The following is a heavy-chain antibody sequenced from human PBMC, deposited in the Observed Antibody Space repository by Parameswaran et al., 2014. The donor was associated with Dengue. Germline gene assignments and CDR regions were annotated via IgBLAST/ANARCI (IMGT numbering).Heavy chain of an antibody. J-gene: IGHJ5*02. Sequence: VRQAPGQGLEWMGKIIPSDGSTSYAQKFQGRVTMTRDTSTSTVYMELSSLRSGDTAVYYCAIGGYWFDPWGQGTLVTVSS. CDR3: AIGGYWFDP. CDR2: IIPSDGST. V-gene: IGHV1-46*01. D-gene: IGHD6-13*01.